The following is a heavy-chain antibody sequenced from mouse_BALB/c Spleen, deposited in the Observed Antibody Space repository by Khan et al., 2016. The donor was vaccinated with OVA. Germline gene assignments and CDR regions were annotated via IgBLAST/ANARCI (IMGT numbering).Heavy chain of an antibody. CDR3: ARSGTTVVAYWYFDV. CDR1: GYSITGGYS. J-gene: IGHJ1*01. V-gene: IGHV3-1*02. Sequence: EVQLQESGPDLVKPSQSLSLTCTVTGYSITGGYSWHWIRQFPGNKLEWMGYIHYSGSTNYNPSLKSRISITRDTSKNQFFLQLNSVTTEDTAPYYCARSGTTVVAYWYFDVWGAGTTVTVSS. CDR2: IHYSGST. D-gene: IGHD1-1*01.